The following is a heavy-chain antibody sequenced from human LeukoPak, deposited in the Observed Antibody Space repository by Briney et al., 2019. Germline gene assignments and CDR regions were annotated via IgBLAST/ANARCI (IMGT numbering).Heavy chain of an antibody. J-gene: IGHJ4*02. CDR3: AKDLVITFGGAYDY. CDR1: GFTFSSYG. CDR2: ISSSSSTI. V-gene: IGHV3-48*04. Sequence: GGSLRLSCAASGFTFSSYGMNWVRQAPRKGLEWVSYISSSSSTIYYADSVKGRFTISRDNAKNTLYLQMNSLRAEDTAVYYCAKDLVITFGGAYDYWGQGTLVTVSS. D-gene: IGHD3-16*01.